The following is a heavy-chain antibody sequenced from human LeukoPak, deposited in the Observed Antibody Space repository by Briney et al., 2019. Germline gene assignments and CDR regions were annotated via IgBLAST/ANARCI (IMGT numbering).Heavy chain of an antibody. Sequence: ASVKVSCKASGYTFTGYYMHWVLQAPGQGLEWMGRINPNSGGTNYAQKFQGRVTMTRDTSISTAHMELSRLRSDDTAVYYCARLEAIVAGKYYFDYWGQGTLVTVSS. CDR1: GYTFTGYY. J-gene: IGHJ4*02. CDR3: ARLEAIVAGKYYFDY. CDR2: INPNSGGT. D-gene: IGHD2-21*01. V-gene: IGHV1-2*06.